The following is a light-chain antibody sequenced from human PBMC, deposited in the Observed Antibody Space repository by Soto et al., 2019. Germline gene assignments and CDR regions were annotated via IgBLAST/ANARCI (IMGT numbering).Light chain of an antibody. J-gene: IGKJ5*01. CDR3: QQYNNWPIT. CDR2: RAS. CDR1: QSVGIL. Sequence: VVTLSPATLPLPAGDPDTLSCMTRQSVGILLACNQKLPGQARRLLIYRASTATTGIPARFSGSGSGTEFTLTINSLQSEYFADYCCQQYNNWPITFGQGTRLEI. V-gene: IGKV3-15*01.